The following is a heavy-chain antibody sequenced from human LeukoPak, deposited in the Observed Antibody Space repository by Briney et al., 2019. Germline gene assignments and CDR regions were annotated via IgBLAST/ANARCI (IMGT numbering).Heavy chain of an antibody. D-gene: IGHD6-6*01. CDR3: ARVGSIAAPGPFDY. V-gene: IGHV3-11*04. CDR2: ISSSGSTI. J-gene: IGHJ4*02. CDR1: GFTFSDYY. Sequence: GGSLRLSCAASGFTFSDYYINWIRQAPGKGLEWVSYISSSGSTIYYADSVKGRFTISRDNSKNTLYLQMNSLRAEDTAVYYCARVGSIAAPGPFDYWGQGTLVTVSS.